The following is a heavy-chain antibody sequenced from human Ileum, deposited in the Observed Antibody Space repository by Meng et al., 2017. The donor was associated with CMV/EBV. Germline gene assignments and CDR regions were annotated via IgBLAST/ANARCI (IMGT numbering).Heavy chain of an antibody. CDR2: IHGGGGK. CDR1: GFSLTTNVES. Sequence: QITLKWSGPMLVKPTQTLTLTCTFSGFSLTTNVESVGWIRQPPGKALEWLALIHGGGGKQYSPSLQSRLTATRDTSKNQVVLTMTNMDPVDTATYYCVHRYSSSSGQVSWGQGTLVTVSS. J-gene: IGHJ5*02. D-gene: IGHD6-6*01. V-gene: IGHV2-5*02. CDR3: VHRYSSSSGQVS.